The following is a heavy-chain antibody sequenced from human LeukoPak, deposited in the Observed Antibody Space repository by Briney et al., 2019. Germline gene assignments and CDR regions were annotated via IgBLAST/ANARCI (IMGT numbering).Heavy chain of an antibody. Sequence: GESLKISCEVSGYSFTNYWIGWVRQVPGKGLEWMGITYPSDSDTRYSPSFQGQVTISADKSISTAYLQWSSLKASDTAMYYCARTIPNYYDSSGYPGNFDYWGQGTLVTVSS. CDR1: GYSFTNYW. CDR3: ARTIPNYYDSSGYPGNFDY. CDR2: TYPSDSDT. D-gene: IGHD3-22*01. J-gene: IGHJ4*02. V-gene: IGHV5-51*01.